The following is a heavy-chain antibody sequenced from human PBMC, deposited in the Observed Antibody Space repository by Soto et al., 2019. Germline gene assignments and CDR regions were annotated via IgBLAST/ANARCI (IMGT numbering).Heavy chain of an antibody. Sequence: SETLPLTCTVSGAAVGRYYWSWIRQPPGKGLEMLGYILYTGNTNYNPSLESRVTMSVDTSKNQVSLKLSAVTAADTAVYFCARAAYGPGRYYAPYYYYAMDVWGQGTTVTVSS. D-gene: IGHD3-10*01. CDR3: ARAAYGPGRYYAPYYYYAMDV. CDR1: GAAVGRYY. CDR2: ILYTGNT. J-gene: IGHJ6*02. V-gene: IGHV4-59*02.